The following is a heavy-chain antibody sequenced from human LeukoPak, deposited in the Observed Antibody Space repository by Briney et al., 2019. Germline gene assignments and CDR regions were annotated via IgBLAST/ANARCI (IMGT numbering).Heavy chain of an antibody. D-gene: IGHD5-18*01. CDR1: GGSISSGGYY. V-gene: IGHV4-61*08. J-gene: IGHJ3*02. CDR2: IYYSGST. CDR3: ARILAYSYGYGAFDI. Sequence: SSETLSLTCTVSGGSISSGGYYWSWIRQPPGKGLEWIGYIYYSGSTNYNPSLKSRVTISVDTSKNQFSLKLSSVTAADTAVYYCARILAYSYGYGAFDIWGQGTMVTVSS.